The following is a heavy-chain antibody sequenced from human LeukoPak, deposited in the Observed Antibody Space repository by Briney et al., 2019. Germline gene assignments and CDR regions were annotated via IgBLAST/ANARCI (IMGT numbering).Heavy chain of an antibody. CDR3: ARDSSGWYTSYYFDY. V-gene: IGHV3-7*01. CDR1: GFTFSSYW. CDR2: IKQDGSEK. Sequence: SGGSLRLSCAASGFTFSSYWMSWVRQAPGKGLEWVANIKQDGSEKNYVDSVKGRFTISRDNAKNSLYLQMNSLRAEDTAVYYCARDSSGWYTSYYFDYWGQGTLVTVSS. J-gene: IGHJ4*02. D-gene: IGHD6-19*01.